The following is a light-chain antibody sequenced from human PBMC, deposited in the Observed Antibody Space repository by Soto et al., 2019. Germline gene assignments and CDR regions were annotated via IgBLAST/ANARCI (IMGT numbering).Light chain of an antibody. V-gene: IGLV2-14*01. J-gene: IGLJ1*01. Sequence: QSVLTQPASVTGSPGQSVTISSTGTSSDVGGYNYVSWYQQYPGKAPKLMIYHVSNRPSGVSNRFSGSKSGNSASLTISGLQAEDEAEYYRSSYTSNSTYVFGTGTKVTVL. CDR3: SSYTSNSTYV. CDR1: SSDVGGYNY. CDR2: HVS.